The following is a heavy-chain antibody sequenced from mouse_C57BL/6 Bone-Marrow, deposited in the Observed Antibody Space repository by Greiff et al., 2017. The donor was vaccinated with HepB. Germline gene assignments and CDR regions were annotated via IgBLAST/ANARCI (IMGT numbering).Heavy chain of an antibody. D-gene: IGHD1-1*01. CDR3: ARSGNYYGSSPWFAY. CDR2: IYPGGGYT. CDR1: GYTFTNYW. Sequence: VQLQQSGAELVRPGTSVKMSCKASGYTFTNYWIGWAKQRPGHGLEWIGDIYPGGGYTKYNEKFKGKATLTADKSSSTAYMQFSSLTSEDSAIYYCARSGNYYGSSPWFAYWGQGTLVTVSA. V-gene: IGHV1-63*01. J-gene: IGHJ3*01.